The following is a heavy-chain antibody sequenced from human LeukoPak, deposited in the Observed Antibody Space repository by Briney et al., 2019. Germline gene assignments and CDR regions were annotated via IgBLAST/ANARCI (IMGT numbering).Heavy chain of an antibody. V-gene: IGHV5-10-1*04. Sequence: GESLRISCKGSGYNFTSYWISWVRQMPGKGLEWMGRIDPSDSYTNYSPSLQGQVTISADKSSNTAYLQWRSLKASDTAMYYCARRIRSADDAFDIWGRGTMVTVSS. J-gene: IGHJ3*02. D-gene: IGHD2/OR15-2a*01. CDR2: IDPSDSYT. CDR3: ARRIRSADDAFDI. CDR1: GYNFTSYW.